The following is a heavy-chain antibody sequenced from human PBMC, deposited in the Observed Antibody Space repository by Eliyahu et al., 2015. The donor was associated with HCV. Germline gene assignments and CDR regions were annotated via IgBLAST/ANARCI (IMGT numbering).Heavy chain of an antibody. J-gene: IGHJ4*02. CDR2: ISYDGSNE. V-gene: IGHV3-30*18. D-gene: IGHD5-12*01. CDR3: AKGEYSGNDCWFDY. Sequence: QVQLVESGGGVVQPGRSLXLSCAAXGFTFXTXGMXWVRQAPGKGLEWVALISYDGSNEYYADSVKGRFTISRDNSKNTLYLQMSSLRAEDTAVYYCAKGEYSGNDCWFDYWGQGTLVTVSS. CDR1: GFTFXTXG.